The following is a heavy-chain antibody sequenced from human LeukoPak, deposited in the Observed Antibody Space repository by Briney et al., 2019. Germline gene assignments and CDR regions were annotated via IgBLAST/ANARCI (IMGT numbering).Heavy chain of an antibody. CDR1: GGSISSGSYY. Sequence: SETLSLTCTVSGGSISSGSYYWSWIRQPAGKGLEWIGRIYTSGSTNYNPSLKGRVTISVDTSKNQFSLKLSSVTAADTAVYYCARAPVTHFFDPWGQGTLVTVSS. CDR2: IYTSGST. J-gene: IGHJ5*02. V-gene: IGHV4-61*02. CDR3: ARAPVTHFFDP. D-gene: IGHD4-11*01.